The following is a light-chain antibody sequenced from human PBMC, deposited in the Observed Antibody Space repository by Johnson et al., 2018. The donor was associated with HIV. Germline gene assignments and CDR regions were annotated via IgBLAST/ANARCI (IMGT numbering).Light chain of an antibody. CDR2: DNN. V-gene: IGLV1-51*01. CDR3: GTWDSSLSAHNYV. J-gene: IGLJ1*01. CDR1: SSNIGNNY. Sequence: QSVLTQPPSVSAAPGQKVTISCSGSSSNIGNNYVSWYQQLPGTAPKVLIYDNNKRPSGIPDRFPGSKSGTSATLGITGLQTGDEADYYCGTWDSSLSAHNYVFGTGTKVTVL.